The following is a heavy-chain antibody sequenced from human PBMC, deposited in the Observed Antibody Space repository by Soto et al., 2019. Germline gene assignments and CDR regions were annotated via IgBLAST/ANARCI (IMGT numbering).Heavy chain of an antibody. Sequence: EMRLVESGGGLIQPGGSLRLSCAASGFTVSSNYMTWVRQAPGKGLEWVSILWSAGLTYYADSVKGRFTISRDNSKNTLYLQMNSLRAEDSPVYCCARELPPDLWGQGTLVTVSS. CDR1: GFTVSSNY. V-gene: IGHV3-53*01. J-gene: IGHJ5*02. D-gene: IGHD2-15*01. CDR2: LWSAGLT. CDR3: ARELPPDL.